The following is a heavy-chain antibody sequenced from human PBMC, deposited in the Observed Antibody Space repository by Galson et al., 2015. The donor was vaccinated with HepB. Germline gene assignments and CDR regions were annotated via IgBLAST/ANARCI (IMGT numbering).Heavy chain of an antibody. Sequence: SVKVSCKASGYTFTSYHMHWVRQAPGQWLEWMGIINPSGGSTSYAQEFQGRVTMTRDTSTSTVYMELSSLRSEDTAVYYCANIVVPAAIDYYYGMDVWGQGTTVTVSS. D-gene: IGHD2-2*02. CDR2: INPSGGST. CDR3: ANIVVPAAIDYYYGMDV. CDR1: GYTFTSYH. V-gene: IGHV1-46*01. J-gene: IGHJ6*02.